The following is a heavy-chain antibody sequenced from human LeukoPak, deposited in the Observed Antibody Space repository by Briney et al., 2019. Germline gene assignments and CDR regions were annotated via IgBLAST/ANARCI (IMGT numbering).Heavy chain of an antibody. CDR1: GFTFSSYG. V-gene: IGHV3-33*06. Sequence: PGRSLRLSCAASGFTFSSYGMHWVRQAPGKGLEWVAVISYDGSNKYYADSVKGRFTISRDNSKNTLYLQMNSLRAEDTAVYYCAKDLKVLYYDGMDVWGQGTTVTVSS. J-gene: IGHJ6*01. CDR3: AKDLKVLYYDGMDV. CDR2: ISYDGSNK.